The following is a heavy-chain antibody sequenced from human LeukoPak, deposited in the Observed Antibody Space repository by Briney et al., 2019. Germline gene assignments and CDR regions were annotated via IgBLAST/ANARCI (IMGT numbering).Heavy chain of an antibody. CDR1: GFTFRSYW. V-gene: IGHV3-74*01. Sequence: GGSLRLSCAASGFTFRSYWMHWVRQAPGKGLVWVSRINSDGSSTSYADSVKGRFTISRDNAKNTLNLQMDNLRAEDTAVYYCARPMSIATAGNYYYGMGVWGQGTTVTVSS. D-gene: IGHD6-13*01. CDR2: INSDGSST. CDR3: ARPMSIATAGNYYYGMGV. J-gene: IGHJ6*02.